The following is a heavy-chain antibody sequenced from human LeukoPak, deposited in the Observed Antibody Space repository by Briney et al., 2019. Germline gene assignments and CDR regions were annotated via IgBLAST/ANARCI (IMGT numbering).Heavy chain of an antibody. CDR2: ISDSGTKK. D-gene: IGHD6-13*01. CDR3: ARDQVGGAVDY. V-gene: IGHV3-30-3*01. Sequence: GRSLRLSCAASGFTFSTYAMHWVRQAPGKGLEWVAVISDSGTKKYYADSAKGRFTLSRDNSKNMLYLQMNSLRVEDTAVYYCARDQVGGAVDYWGQGTLVTVSS. CDR1: GFTFSTYA. J-gene: IGHJ4*02.